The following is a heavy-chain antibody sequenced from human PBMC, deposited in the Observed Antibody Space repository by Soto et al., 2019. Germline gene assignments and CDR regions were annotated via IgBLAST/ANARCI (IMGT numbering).Heavy chain of an antibody. CDR1: GFTFSSYG. CDR3: AREASAVISLDY. V-gene: IGHV1-2*02. Sequence: GGSLRLSCAASGFTFSSYGMHWVRQAPGKGLEWVGWFNPNSGDTIYAQKFQGRVTLTRDTSIGTAYMELYSLTSDDTAVYYCAREASAVISLDYWGQGTLVTVSS. J-gene: IGHJ4*02. D-gene: IGHD6-19*01. CDR2: FNPNSGDT.